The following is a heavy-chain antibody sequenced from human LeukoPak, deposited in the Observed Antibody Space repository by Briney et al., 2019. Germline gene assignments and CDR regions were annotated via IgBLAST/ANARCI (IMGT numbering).Heavy chain of an antibody. CDR3: ARGSGSYKFFDY. V-gene: IGHV4-39*07. CDR2: ISYSGST. Sequence: PSETLSLTCTVSGGSIRSTSYYWGWIRQPPGKGLEWIGSISYSGSTNYNPSLKSRVTISVDTSKNQFSLKLSSVTAADTAVYYCARGSGSYKFFDYWGQGTLVTVSS. J-gene: IGHJ4*02. CDR1: GGSIRSTSYY. D-gene: IGHD3-10*01.